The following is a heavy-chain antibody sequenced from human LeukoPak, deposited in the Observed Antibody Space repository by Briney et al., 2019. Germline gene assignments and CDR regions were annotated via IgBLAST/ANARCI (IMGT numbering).Heavy chain of an antibody. CDR2: ISSSSSYI. Sequence: GGSLRPSCAASGFTFSSYSMNWVRQAPGKGLEWVSSISSSSSYIYYADSVKGRFTISRDNAKNSLYLQMNSLRAEDTAVYYCARESSSRDFDYWGQGTLVTVSS. CDR3: ARESSSRDFDY. V-gene: IGHV3-21*01. CDR1: GFTFSSYS. J-gene: IGHJ4*02. D-gene: IGHD6-13*01.